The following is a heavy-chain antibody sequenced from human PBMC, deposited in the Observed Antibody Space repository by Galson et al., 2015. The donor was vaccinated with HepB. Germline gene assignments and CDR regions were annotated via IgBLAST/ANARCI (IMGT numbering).Heavy chain of an antibody. Sequence: SVKVSCKVSGYTLTELSMHWVRQAPGKGLEWMGGFDPEDGETIYAQKFQGRVTMTEDTSTDTAYMELSSLRSEDTAVYYCAMIPPGYRSSSFDYWGQGTLVTASS. J-gene: IGHJ4*02. CDR1: GYTLTELS. V-gene: IGHV1-24*01. D-gene: IGHD6-6*01. CDR2: FDPEDGET. CDR3: AMIPPGYRSSSFDY.